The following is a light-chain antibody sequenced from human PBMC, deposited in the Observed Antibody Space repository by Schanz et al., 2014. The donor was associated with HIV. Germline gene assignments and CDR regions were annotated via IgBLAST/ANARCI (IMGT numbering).Light chain of an antibody. CDR1: QSVSGSY. CDR2: DTF. CDR3: QQYGGSPT. V-gene: IGKV3-20*01. Sequence: EIVLTQSPGTLSLSPGERATLSCRASQSVSGSYLAWYQQKPGQPPRLLIYDTFRRATGVPDRFSGSGSGSAFTLIISRLEPADIAVYYCQQYGGSPTFGQGTKVEIK. J-gene: IGKJ1*01.